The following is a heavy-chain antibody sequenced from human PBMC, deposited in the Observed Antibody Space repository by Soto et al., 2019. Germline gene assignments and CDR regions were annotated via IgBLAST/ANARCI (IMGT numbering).Heavy chain of an antibody. CDR2: IIPIFGTA. J-gene: IGHJ5*02. V-gene: IGHV1-69*13. D-gene: IGHD2-8*01. Sequence: SVKLSCKASGCTFSSYSISWVRQAPGQGLEWMGGIIPIFGTANYAQKFQGRVTITADESTSTAYMELSSLRSEDTAVYYCARDRMRTFYPWGQGTLVTVSS. CDR1: GCTFSSYS. CDR3: ARDRMRTFYP.